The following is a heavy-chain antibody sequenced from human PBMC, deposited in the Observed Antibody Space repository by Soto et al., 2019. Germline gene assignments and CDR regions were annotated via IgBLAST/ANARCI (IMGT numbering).Heavy chain of an antibody. CDR3: AAGEASSRNLAPYYLDF. V-gene: IGHV4-59*01. CDR2: IHYSGTT. CDR1: GGSMRNYF. D-gene: IGHD6-13*01. Sequence: SETLSLTCTVSGGSMRNYFWTWIRQPPGKGLEGIGYIHYSGTTSFFPSYNPSLRSRVTISEDTSKNQFSLKLLSVTTADTAVYFCAAGEASSRNLAPYYLDFWGQGTLVTVSS. J-gene: IGHJ4*02.